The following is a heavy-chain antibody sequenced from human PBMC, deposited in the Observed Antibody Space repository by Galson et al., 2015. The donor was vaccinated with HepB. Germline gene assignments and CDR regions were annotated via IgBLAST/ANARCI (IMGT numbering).Heavy chain of an antibody. D-gene: IGHD3-3*01. Sequence: SETLSLTCTVSGGSISGYYWSWIRQPPGKGLEWIGNVYNSGSPNYSPSLKSRVTISIDTSKNQFSLKLSSVTAADTAMYYCARRDFWSGYYNYWGQGTLVTVSS. CDR2: VYNSGSP. CDR1: GGSISGYY. V-gene: IGHV4-59*08. CDR3: ARRDFWSGYYNY. J-gene: IGHJ4*02.